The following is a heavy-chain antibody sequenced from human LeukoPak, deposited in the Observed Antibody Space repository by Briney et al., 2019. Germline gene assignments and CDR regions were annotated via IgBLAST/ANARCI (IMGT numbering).Heavy chain of an antibody. J-gene: IGHJ4*02. CDR3: VRHPQRSGWSHFDY. Sequence: GESLKIACKVSGYSFTAYWIGWVRQMPGMGLEWVAITYPGDSNTVYSPSFQGQVTISADTSISTAYLQWNSLRASDTAMYFCVRHPQRSGWSHFDYWGQGTLVTVSP. CDR2: TYPGDSNT. V-gene: IGHV5-51*01. CDR1: GYSFTAYW. D-gene: IGHD6-19*01.